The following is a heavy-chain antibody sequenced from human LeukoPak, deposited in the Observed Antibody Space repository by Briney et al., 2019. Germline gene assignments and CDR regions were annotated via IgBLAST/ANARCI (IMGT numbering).Heavy chain of an antibody. CDR3: AKAARYSYGENAFDI. CDR1: GFTFSDYY. CDR2: ISSSGSTI. D-gene: IGHD5-18*01. J-gene: IGHJ3*02. V-gene: IGHV3-11*01. Sequence: PGGSLRLSCAASGFTFSDYYMSWLRQAPGKGLEGVSYISSSGSTIYYADSVKGRFTISRDNAKNSLYLQMNSLRAEDTAVYYCAKAARYSYGENAFDIWGQGTMVTVSS.